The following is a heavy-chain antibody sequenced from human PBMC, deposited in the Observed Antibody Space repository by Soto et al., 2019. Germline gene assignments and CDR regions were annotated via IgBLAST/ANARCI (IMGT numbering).Heavy chain of an antibody. V-gene: IGHV3-7*05. D-gene: IGHD1-26*01. Sequence: EVQLVESGGNLVQPGGSLRLSCSASGFTFSAFWMSWVRRAPGRGLEWVANIKEDGSETYYVDSVEGRFTISRDNAKKSLYLQMNSLRAEDTVLYYCARGGSHSSDSWGQGALVTVSS. CDR1: GFTFSAFW. CDR3: ARGGSHSSDS. J-gene: IGHJ4*02. CDR2: IKEDGSET.